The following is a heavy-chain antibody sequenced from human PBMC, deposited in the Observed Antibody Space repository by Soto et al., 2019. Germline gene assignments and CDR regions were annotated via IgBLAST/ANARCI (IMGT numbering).Heavy chain of an antibody. CDR2: MNPNSANT. J-gene: IGHJ5*02. CDR3: ARVVGALGHWFDP. Sequence: GASVKGSCKASGYTFTSYDINWVQQATGQGLEWMGWMNPNSANTGYAQKFQGRVTMTRNTSISTAYMELSSLRSEDTAVYYCARVVGALGHWFDPWGQGTLVTVSS. V-gene: IGHV1-8*01. D-gene: IGHD1-26*01. CDR1: GYTFTSYD.